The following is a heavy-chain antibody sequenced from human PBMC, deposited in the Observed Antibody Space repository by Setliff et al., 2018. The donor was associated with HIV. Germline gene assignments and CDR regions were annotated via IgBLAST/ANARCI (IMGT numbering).Heavy chain of an antibody. CDR1: GGSFSAYY. CDR2: INHSGGT. J-gene: IGHJ1*01. Sequence: SSETLSLTCAVYGGSFSAYYWSWIRQTPGKGLEWIGEINHSGGTNYNPSLKSRVTMSVDTSENQFSLKLSSVTAADTAVFYCARGGYSYGFGRHRAYFQYWGQGTQVTVSS. CDR3: ARGGYSYGFGRHRAYFQY. D-gene: IGHD5-18*01. V-gene: IGHV4-34*01.